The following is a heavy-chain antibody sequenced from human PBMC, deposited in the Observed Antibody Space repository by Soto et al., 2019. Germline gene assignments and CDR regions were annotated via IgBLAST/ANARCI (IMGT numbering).Heavy chain of an antibody. Sequence: QLQLQESGSGLVKPSQTLSLTCAVSGGSISSGAYSWSWIRQPPGKGLDWIGYIYHSWSTYYNPSRKSRVTKSVDRYKSQFSLKLSSVTAADTALYYCARLIEPGRYFDWYYFDYWGQGTLVTVSS. CDR3: ARLIEPGRYFDWYYFDY. CDR1: GGSISSGAYS. CDR2: IYHSWST. J-gene: IGHJ4*02. V-gene: IGHV4-30-2*01. D-gene: IGHD3-9*01.